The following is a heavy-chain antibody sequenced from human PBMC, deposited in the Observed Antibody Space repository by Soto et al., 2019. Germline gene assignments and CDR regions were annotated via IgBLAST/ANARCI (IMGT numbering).Heavy chain of an antibody. V-gene: IGHV2-26*01. J-gene: IGHJ4*02. D-gene: IGHD4-17*01. CDR3: ARNYGGFDY. CDR2: IFSNDEK. Sequence: QVTLKESGPVLVKPTETLTLTCTVSGFSLSNTRMGVSWIRQPPGKALEWLAHIFSNDEKSYSTSLKSRLTISKDTSXXQVVLTMTNMDPVDTAXYXXARNYGGFDYWGQGILVTVSS. CDR1: GFSLSNTRMG.